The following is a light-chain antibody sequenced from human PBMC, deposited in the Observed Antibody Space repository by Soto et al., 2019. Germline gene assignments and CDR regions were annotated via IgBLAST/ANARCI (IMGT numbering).Light chain of an antibody. V-gene: IGKV2-28*01. CDR1: QSLLHSDGYNY. Sequence: DIVMTQSLLSLPVTPGEPASISCRSSQSLLHSDGYNYLDWYLQKPGQSPQLLICLGSNRASGVPDRFSGSGSGTDFTLTISRVEAEDFGLYYCMQALQTPWTFGQGTQVEVK. J-gene: IGKJ1*01. CDR2: LGS. CDR3: MQALQTPWT.